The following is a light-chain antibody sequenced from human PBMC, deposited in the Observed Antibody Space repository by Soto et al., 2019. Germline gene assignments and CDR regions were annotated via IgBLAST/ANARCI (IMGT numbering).Light chain of an antibody. Sequence: EIVLTQSPATLSSSPGERATLSCRASQRVSSGYVAWYQHKPGQAPRLLIYGVSSRATGISDRFSGSGSGTDFTLTINRLEPEDFAVYYCQHYGSSPPRTFGQGTKVDIK. J-gene: IGKJ1*01. CDR3: QHYGSSPPRT. CDR2: GVS. V-gene: IGKV3-20*01. CDR1: QRVSSGY.